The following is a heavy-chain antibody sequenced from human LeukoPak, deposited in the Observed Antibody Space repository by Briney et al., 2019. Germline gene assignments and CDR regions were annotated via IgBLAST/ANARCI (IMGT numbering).Heavy chain of an antibody. CDR2: ISYDGSNK. D-gene: IGHD2-21*02. CDR1: GFTFSSYG. V-gene: IGHV3-30*18. J-gene: IGHJ4*02. CDR3: AKGHCGGDCYSDY. Sequence: GGSLRLSCAASGFTFSSYGMHWVRQAPGKGLEWVAVISYDGSNKYYADSVKGRFTISRDNSKNTLYLQMNSLRAEDTAVYYCAKGHCGGDCYSDYWGQGTLVTVSS.